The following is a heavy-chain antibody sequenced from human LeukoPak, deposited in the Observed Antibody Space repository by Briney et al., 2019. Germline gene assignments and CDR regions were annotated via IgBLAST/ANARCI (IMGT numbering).Heavy chain of an antibody. Sequence: SETLSLTCTVSGGSISSGDYYWRWIRQPPGKGLEWIGYIYYSGSTYYNPSLKSRVTISVDTSKNQFSLKLSSVTAADTAVYYCAREVSRWPYYFDYWGQGTLVTVSS. CDR3: AREVSRWPYYFDY. CDR1: GGSISSGDYY. V-gene: IGHV4-30-4*01. J-gene: IGHJ4*02. CDR2: IYYSGST. D-gene: IGHD4-23*01.